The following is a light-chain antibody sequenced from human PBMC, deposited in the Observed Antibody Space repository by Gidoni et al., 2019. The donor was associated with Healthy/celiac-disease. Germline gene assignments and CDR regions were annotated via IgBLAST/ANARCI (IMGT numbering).Light chain of an antibody. CDR2: GAS. V-gene: IGKV3-20*01. Sequence: IVLTQSPRTLSLSPGERATLSCRASQSVSSSYLAWYQQKPGQAPRHLIYGASSRATGIPDRFSGSGSGTDFTLTISRMEPEEVAVYYCQQYGSSTPVTFGGGTKVEIK. CDR1: QSVSSSY. CDR3: QQYGSSTPVT. J-gene: IGKJ4*01.